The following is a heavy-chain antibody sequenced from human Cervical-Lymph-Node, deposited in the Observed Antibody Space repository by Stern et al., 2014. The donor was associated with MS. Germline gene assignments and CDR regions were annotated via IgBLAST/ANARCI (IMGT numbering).Heavy chain of an antibody. J-gene: IGHJ4*02. CDR2: IYPVDSET. D-gene: IGHD1-14*01. V-gene: IGHV5-51*01. CDR3: ARQTTAWASDV. CDR1: GYKFSIYW. Sequence: EVQLVESGAELIRPGESLKISCKGSGYKFSIYWIAWVRQMSGKGMRWMWIIYPVDSETRYSPSCQAQVTMSADKSTSTAYLQWSSLNASDTAMYFCARQTTAWASDVWGQGTLVTVSS.